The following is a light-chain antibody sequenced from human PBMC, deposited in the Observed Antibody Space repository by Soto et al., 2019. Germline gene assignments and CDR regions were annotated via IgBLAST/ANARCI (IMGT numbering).Light chain of an antibody. J-gene: IGKJ1*01. V-gene: IGKV3-15*01. CDR1: PNVRGK. CDR3: QRYSDWPPWT. CDR2: DAS. Sequence: EIVMTQSPATLSVSPGERATLSCRASPNVRGKLAWYQQKPGQAPRLLIYDASIRATGIPDRFIGSGSETEFTLTLKSLQSEDFAVYYCQRYSDWPPWTFGQGTKVEIK.